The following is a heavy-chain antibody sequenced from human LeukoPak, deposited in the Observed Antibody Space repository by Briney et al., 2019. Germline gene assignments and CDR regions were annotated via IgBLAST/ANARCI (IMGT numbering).Heavy chain of an antibody. V-gene: IGHV4-4*02. CDR3: ARDRSGMGV. CDR2: IYHTRIT. J-gene: IGHJ6*02. Sequence: SGTLSLTCAVSGDSISSNNWWTWVRQPPGKGLEWIGAIYHTRITDHNPSLKSRVSLSVDKSKNQFSLKLFSVTAADTAVYYCARDRSGMGVWGQGTTVTVSS. CDR1: GDSISSNNW.